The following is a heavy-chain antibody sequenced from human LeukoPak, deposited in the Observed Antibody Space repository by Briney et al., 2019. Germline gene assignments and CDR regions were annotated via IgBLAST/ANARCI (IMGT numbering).Heavy chain of an antibody. CDR3: ARVRGYSGYDLDALDI. CDR1: GFTFTSYA. Sequence: GGSLRLSCAASGFTFTSYAMTWGRQAPGKGLEWVANIKQDGSEKYYVDSVRGRFTISRDNAKNSLYLQMNSLRAEDTAVYYCARVRGYSGYDLDALDIWGQGTMVTVSS. D-gene: IGHD5-12*01. J-gene: IGHJ3*02. CDR2: IKQDGSEK. V-gene: IGHV3-7*01.